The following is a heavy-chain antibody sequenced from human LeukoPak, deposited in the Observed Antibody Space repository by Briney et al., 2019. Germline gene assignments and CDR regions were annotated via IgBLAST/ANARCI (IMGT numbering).Heavy chain of an antibody. CDR1: GYTFTSYD. Sequence: ASVKVSCKASGYTFTSYDINWVRQATGQGLEWMGWMNPNSGNTGYAQKFQGRVTVTRNTSISTAYMELSSLRSEDTAVYYCARAVQVTTGGLFDYWGQGTLVTVSS. D-gene: IGHD4-17*01. J-gene: IGHJ4*02. CDR3: ARAVQVTTGGLFDY. V-gene: IGHV1-8*03. CDR2: MNPNSGNT.